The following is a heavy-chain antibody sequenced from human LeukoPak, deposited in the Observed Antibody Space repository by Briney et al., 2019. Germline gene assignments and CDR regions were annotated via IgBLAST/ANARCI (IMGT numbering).Heavy chain of an antibody. V-gene: IGHV5-51*01. D-gene: IGHD2-2*01. J-gene: IGHJ4*02. Sequence: GESLKISCKGSGYSFTTYWIGWVRQMPGKGLEWMGIIYPGDSDTRYSPSFQGQVTISADPSISTAYLQWSSLKASDTATYYCARLEYQQPFDYWGQGTLVTVSS. CDR2: IYPGDSDT. CDR3: ARLEYQQPFDY. CDR1: GYSFTTYW.